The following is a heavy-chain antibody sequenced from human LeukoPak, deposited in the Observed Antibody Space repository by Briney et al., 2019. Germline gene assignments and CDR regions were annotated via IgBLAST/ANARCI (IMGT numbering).Heavy chain of an antibody. CDR2: IYFSGNT. V-gene: IGHV4-39*01. CDR1: GGSISSSSYY. CDR3: ARHREDIVVVPFDY. D-gene: IGHD2-2*01. J-gene: IGHJ4*02. Sequence: SETLSLTCTVSGGSISSSSYYWGWIRQPPGKGLEWIGSIYFSGNTYYNPSLKSRVTISVDKSKNQFSLRLSSVTAADTAVYYCARHREDIVVVPFDYWGQGTLVTVPS.